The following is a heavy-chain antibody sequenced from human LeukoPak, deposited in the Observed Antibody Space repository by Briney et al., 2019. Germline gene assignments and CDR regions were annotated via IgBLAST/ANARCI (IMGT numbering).Heavy chain of an antibody. J-gene: IGHJ4*02. V-gene: IGHV4-34*01. Sequence: SETLSLTCAVYGGSFSGYYWSWIRQPPGKGLEWIGEINHSGSTNYNPSLKSRVTISVDTSKNQFSLKLSSVTAADTAVYHCARGAPPAPDYWGQGTLVTVSS. CDR2: INHSGST. CDR1: GGSFSGYY. CDR3: ARGAPPAPDY.